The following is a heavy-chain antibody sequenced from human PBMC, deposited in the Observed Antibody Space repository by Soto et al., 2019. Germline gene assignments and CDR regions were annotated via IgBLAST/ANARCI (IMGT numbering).Heavy chain of an antibody. V-gene: IGHV1-2*04. Sequence: ASVKVSCKASGYTFTGYYMHWVRQAPGQGLEWMGWINPNSGGTNYAQKFQGWVTMTRDTSISTAYMELSRLRSDDTAVYYCARGGAAEVAVVVPAAPTYFDDWGQGTLVTVSS. CDR3: ARGGAAEVAVVVPAAPTYFDD. CDR1: GYTFTGYY. D-gene: IGHD2-2*01. J-gene: IGHJ4*02. CDR2: INPNSGGT.